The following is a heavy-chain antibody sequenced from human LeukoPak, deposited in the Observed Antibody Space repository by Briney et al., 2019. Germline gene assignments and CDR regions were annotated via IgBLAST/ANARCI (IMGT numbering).Heavy chain of an antibody. CDR2: IRYDGSNK. D-gene: IGHD3-16*01. V-gene: IGHV3-30*02. CDR3: ARPAYTAAYDL. Sequence: GGSLRLSCAASGFTFSSYGMHWVRQAPGKGLEWVAFIRYDGSNKYYADSVKGRFTISRDNARNSLFLQMNGLRPEDTAVYYCARPAYTAAYDLWGQGTMVTVSS. CDR1: GFTFSSYG. J-gene: IGHJ3*01.